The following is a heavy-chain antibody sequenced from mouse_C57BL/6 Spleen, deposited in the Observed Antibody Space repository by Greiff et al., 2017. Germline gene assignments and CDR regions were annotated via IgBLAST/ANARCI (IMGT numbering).Heavy chain of an antibody. D-gene: IGHD1-1*01. CDR2: IDPETGGT. Sequence: QVQLKESGAELVRPGASVTLSCKASGYTFTDYEMHWVKQTPVHGLEWIGAIDPETGGTAYKQKFKGKAILTADKSSSTAYMELRSLTSEDSAVYYCTRCPITTVVATNYFDYWGQGTTLTVSS. V-gene: IGHV1-15*01. CDR1: GYTFTDYE. CDR3: TRCPITTVVATNYFDY. J-gene: IGHJ2*01.